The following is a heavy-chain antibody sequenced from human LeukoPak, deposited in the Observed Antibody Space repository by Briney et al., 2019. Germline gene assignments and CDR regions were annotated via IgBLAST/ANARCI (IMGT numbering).Heavy chain of an antibody. V-gene: IGHV3-23*01. J-gene: IGHJ4*02. CDR1: GFTFSSYA. D-gene: IGHD3-9*01. CDR2: ISGSGGST. CDR3: AKESYYDILTGYLS. Sequence: TGGCLRLSCAASGFTFSSYAMSWVRQAPGKGLEWVSAISGSGGSTYYADSVKGRFTISRDNSKNTLYLQMNSLRAEDTAVYYCAKESYYDILTGYLSWGQGTLVTVSS.